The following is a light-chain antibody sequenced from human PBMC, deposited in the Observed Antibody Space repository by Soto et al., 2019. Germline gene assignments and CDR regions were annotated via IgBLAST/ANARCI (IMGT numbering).Light chain of an antibody. CDR2: GAS. Sequence: EIVLTQYPATLSLSPGERSTLSCRASQSVSSYLAWYQQKPGQAPRLLIYGASTRATGIPARFSGSGSGTEFTLTISSLQSEDFAVYYCQQYNDWPQTFGQGTK. CDR3: QQYNDWPQT. CDR1: QSVSSY. V-gene: IGKV3-15*01. J-gene: IGKJ1*01.